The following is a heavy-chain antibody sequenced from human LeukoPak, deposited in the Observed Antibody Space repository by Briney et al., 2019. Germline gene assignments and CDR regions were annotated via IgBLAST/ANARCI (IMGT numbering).Heavy chain of an antibody. CDR2: ISWNSGSI. Sequence: QPGGSLRLSCAASGFTFSTYGMHWVRQAPGKGLEWVSGISWNSGSIGYADSVKGRFTISRDNAKNSLYLQMNSLRAEDTALYYCAEGVAVAGTDWFDPWGQGTLVTASS. J-gene: IGHJ5*02. CDR1: GFTFSTYG. V-gene: IGHV3-9*01. CDR3: AEGVAVAGTDWFDP. D-gene: IGHD6-19*01.